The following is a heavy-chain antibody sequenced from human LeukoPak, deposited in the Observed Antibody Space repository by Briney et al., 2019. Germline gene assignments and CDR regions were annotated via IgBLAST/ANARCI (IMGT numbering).Heavy chain of an antibody. J-gene: IGHJ3*02. V-gene: IGHV4-59*08. Sequence: SETLSLTCTVSGGSISSYYWSWIRQPPGKGLEWIGYIYYSGSTNYNPSLKSRVTISVDTSKNQFSLKPSSVTAADTAVYYCARQARGGPPDAFDIWGQGTMVTVSS. D-gene: IGHD3-16*01. CDR1: GGSISSYY. CDR3: ARQARGGPPDAFDI. CDR2: IYYSGST.